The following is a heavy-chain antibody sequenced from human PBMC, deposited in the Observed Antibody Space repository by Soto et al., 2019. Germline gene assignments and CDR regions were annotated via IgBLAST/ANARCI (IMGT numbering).Heavy chain of an antibody. Sequence: QVQLVQSGAEVKKSGASVKVSCKATGYTFTSHDINWVRQATGQGLEWMGWMNPNSGNTGYAQKFQGRVTMTRNTSISTAYMELSSLRSEDTAVYYCARWDYGYYARFDYWGQGTLVTVSS. J-gene: IGHJ4*02. CDR1: GYTFTSHD. CDR2: MNPNSGNT. V-gene: IGHV1-8*01. D-gene: IGHD4-17*01. CDR3: ARWDYGYYARFDY.